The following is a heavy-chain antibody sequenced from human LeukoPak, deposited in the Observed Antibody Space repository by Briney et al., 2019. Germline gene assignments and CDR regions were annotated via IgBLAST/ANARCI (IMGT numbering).Heavy chain of an antibody. Sequence: GGSLRLSCAASGFTFSSYWMSWVRQAPGKGLEWVANIKQDGSEKYYVDSVKGRSTISRDNAKNSLYLQMNSLRDEDTAVYYCARAIYDSSGFGDYWGQGTLVTVSS. V-gene: IGHV3-7*01. CDR3: ARAIYDSSGFGDY. D-gene: IGHD3-22*01. CDR2: IKQDGSEK. J-gene: IGHJ4*02. CDR1: GFTFSSYW.